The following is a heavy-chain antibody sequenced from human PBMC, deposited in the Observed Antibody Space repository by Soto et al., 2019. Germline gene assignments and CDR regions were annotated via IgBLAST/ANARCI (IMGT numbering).Heavy chain of an antibody. CDR2: ISYDGSNK. D-gene: IGHD6-19*01. V-gene: IGHV3-30*18. CDR3: AKDQEWLVLFPYDY. CDR1: GFTFSSYG. Sequence: ESGGGVVQPGRSLRLSCAASGFTFSSYGMHWVRQAPGKGLEWVAVISYDGSNKYYADSVKGRFTISRDNSKNTLYLQMNSLRAEDTAVYYCAKDQEWLVLFPYDYWGQGTLVTVSS. J-gene: IGHJ4*02.